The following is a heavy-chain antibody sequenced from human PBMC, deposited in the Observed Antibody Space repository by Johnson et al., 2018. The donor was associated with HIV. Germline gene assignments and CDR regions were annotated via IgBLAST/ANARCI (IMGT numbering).Heavy chain of an antibody. Sequence: VQLVESGGGVVRPGGSLRLSCAASGFTLHDYDMSWVRQAPGKGLEWVSGFYRNGGSTGYAASVTGRFTISRDNAKNSLYLQMNSLRAEDTAVYYCARQYDDSSGYSDASDIWGQGTMVTVS. CDR1: GFTLHDYD. D-gene: IGHD3-22*01. V-gene: IGHV3-20*04. J-gene: IGHJ3*02. CDR2: FYRNGGST. CDR3: ARQYDDSSGYSDASDI.